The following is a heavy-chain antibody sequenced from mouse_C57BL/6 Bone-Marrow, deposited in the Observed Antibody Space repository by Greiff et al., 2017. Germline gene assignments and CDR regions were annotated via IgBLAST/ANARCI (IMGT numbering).Heavy chain of an antibody. CDR3: SRSGPRGRSFDN. V-gene: IGHV1-55*01. J-gene: IGHJ2*01. D-gene: IGHD3-1*01. CDR2: IYPTSGRT. Sequence: QVQLQQPGAELVKPGASVKMSCKASGYTFTSYWITWVKQRPGQGLEWIGDIYPTSGRTNYNEKFKSKAILTVDTSSTTAYVQLSSLTSKDSAVFYWSRSGPRGRSFDNWGQGTTLTVTS. CDR1: GYTFTSYW.